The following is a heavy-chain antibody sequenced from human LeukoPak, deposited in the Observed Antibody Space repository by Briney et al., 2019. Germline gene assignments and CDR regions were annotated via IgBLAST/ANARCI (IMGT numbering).Heavy chain of an antibody. V-gene: IGHV3-30*02. CDR1: GFTFSTSW. CDR2: IRYDGSNK. CDR3: AVTMVRGGPTYYYYYGMDV. D-gene: IGHD3-10*01. Sequence: PGGSLRLSCAASGFTFSTSWMIWVRQAPGKGLEWVAFIRYDGSNKYYADSVKGRFTISRDNSKNTLYLQMNSLRAEDTAVYYCAVTMVRGGPTYYYYYGMDVWGQGTTVTVSS. J-gene: IGHJ6*02.